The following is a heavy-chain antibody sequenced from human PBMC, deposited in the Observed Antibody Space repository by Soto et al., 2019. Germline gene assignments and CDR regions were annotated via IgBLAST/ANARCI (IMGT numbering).Heavy chain of an antibody. CDR2: IYYGGST. Sequence: SETLSLSCAVSGGSISSGDFSWNWIRQPPGKGLEYIGYIYYGGSTYYNPSLQSRVTMSVDRSRNQFSLKLNSVTAADTAVYYCARVRREYDNSGPVDYWGQGTLVTVSS. V-gene: IGHV4-30-2*01. D-gene: IGHD3-22*01. CDR1: GGSISSGDFS. CDR3: ARVRREYDNSGPVDY. J-gene: IGHJ4*02.